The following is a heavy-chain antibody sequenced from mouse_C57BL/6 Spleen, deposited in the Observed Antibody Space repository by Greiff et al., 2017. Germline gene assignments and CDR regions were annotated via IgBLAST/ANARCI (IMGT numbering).Heavy chain of an antibody. J-gene: IGHJ3*01. D-gene: IGHD1-1*01. Sequence: EVKLVESGGGLVKPGGSLKLSCAASGFTFSDYGMHWVRQAPEKGLEWVAYISSGSSTIYYADTVKGRFTISRDNAKNTLFLQMTSLRSEDTAMXYCARGYYGSSYGFAYWGQGTLVTVSA. CDR2: ISSGSSTI. V-gene: IGHV5-17*01. CDR3: ARGYYGSSYGFAY. CDR1: GFTFSDYG.